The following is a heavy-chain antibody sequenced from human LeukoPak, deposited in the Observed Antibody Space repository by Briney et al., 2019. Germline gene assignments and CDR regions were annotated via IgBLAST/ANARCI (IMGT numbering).Heavy chain of an antibody. Sequence: ASVKVSCKASGYTFTDYYLHWVRQAPGQGLEWMGWINPNSGVTNYAQNFQGRVAMARDTPINTAYLELSSLTSDDTAVYYCARETGYYFDNWGQGTLVTVSS. J-gene: IGHJ4*02. CDR1: GYTFTDYY. V-gene: IGHV1-2*02. D-gene: IGHD3-9*01. CDR2: INPNSGVT. CDR3: ARETGYYFDN.